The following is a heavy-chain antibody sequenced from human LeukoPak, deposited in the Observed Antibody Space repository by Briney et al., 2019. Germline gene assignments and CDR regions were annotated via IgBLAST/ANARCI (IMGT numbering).Heavy chain of an antibody. D-gene: IGHD3-22*01. J-gene: IGHJ4*02. Sequence: TSETLSLTCTVSGGSISSGDYYWSWIRQPPGKGLEWIGEINRSGSTNYNPSLKSRVTISVDTSKNQFSLKLSSVTAADTAVYYCARTRYYYDSSGYDYWGQGTLVTVSS. V-gene: IGHV4-39*07. CDR2: INRSGST. CDR3: ARTRYYYDSSGYDY. CDR1: GGSISSGDYY.